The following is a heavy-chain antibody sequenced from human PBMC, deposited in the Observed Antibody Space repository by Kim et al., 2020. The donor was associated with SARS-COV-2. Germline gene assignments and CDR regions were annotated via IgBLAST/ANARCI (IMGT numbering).Heavy chain of an antibody. V-gene: IGHV4-59*01. J-gene: IGHJ6*02. D-gene: IGHD6-19*01. Sequence: KSRVTISVDTSKNQFSLKLSSVTAADTAVYYCAGRLAVAEDYYYYYGMDVWGQGTTVTVSS. CDR3: AGRLAVAEDYYYYYGMDV.